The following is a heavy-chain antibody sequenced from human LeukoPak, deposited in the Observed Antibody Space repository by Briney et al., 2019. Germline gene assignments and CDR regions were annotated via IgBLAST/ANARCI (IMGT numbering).Heavy chain of an antibody. CDR1: GFTFSDYY. CDR2: ISSSGSTI. V-gene: IGHV3-11*01. CDR3: ARDLKFDYDSSGAFDI. D-gene: IGHD3-22*01. J-gene: IGHJ3*02. Sequence: GGSLRLSCAASGFTFSDYYMSWIRQAPGKGLEWVSYISSSGSTIYYADSVKGRFTISRDNAKNSLYLQMNSLRAEDTAVYYCARDLKFDYDSSGAFDIWGQGTMVTVSS.